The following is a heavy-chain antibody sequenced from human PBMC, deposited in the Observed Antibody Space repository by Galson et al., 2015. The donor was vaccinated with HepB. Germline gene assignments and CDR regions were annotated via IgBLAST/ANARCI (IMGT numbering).Heavy chain of an antibody. Sequence: SVKVSCKASGYSFTEHYMHWVRQAPGQGLEWMGWISPYSGGTNYAQKFQGRVTMTRDTSINTAYMQLAWLGSDDTAVYYCARRGYYHDMDFWGQGTMVTVSS. CDR3: ARRGYYHDMDF. CDR1: GYSFTEHY. CDR2: ISPYSGGT. D-gene: IGHD3-22*01. J-gene: IGHJ3*01. V-gene: IGHV1-2*02.